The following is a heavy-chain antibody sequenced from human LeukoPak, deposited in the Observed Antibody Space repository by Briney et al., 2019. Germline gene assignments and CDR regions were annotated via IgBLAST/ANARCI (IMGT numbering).Heavy chain of an antibody. Sequence: GGSLRLSCAPSGFTFSSYEMHWVRQAPGKGQEWVSYISSSGSTIYYADSVKGRFTISRDNAKNSLYLQMNSLRAEDTAVYYCARTGIAAAGLRGYYYYYYMDVWGKGTTVTVSS. V-gene: IGHV3-48*03. D-gene: IGHD6-13*01. CDR2: ISSSGSTI. J-gene: IGHJ6*03. CDR1: GFTFSSYE. CDR3: ARTGIAAAGLRGYYYYYYMDV.